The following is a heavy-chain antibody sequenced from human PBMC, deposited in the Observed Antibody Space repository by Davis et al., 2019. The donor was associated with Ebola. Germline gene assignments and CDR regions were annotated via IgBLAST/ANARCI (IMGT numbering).Heavy chain of an antibody. D-gene: IGHD6-13*01. CDR1: GYTFTSYW. CDR3: ARQPYSTSPIDY. J-gene: IGHJ4*02. CDR2: IYPRDSDT. V-gene: IGHV5-51*01. Sequence: PGGSLRLSCKGSGYTFTSYWIAWVRQVPGKGLEWMGIIYPRDSDTRYSPSFQGQVTISADKSISTAYLQWSSLKASDTAIYYCARQPYSTSPIDYWGQGTLVTVSS.